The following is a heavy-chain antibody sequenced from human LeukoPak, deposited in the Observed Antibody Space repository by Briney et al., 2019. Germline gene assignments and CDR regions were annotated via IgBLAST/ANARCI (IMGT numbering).Heavy chain of an antibody. J-gene: IGHJ3*02. D-gene: IGHD3-3*01. Sequence: SETLSLACAVSGGSFNGNSWSWIRQSPGKGLEWIGEISFSGGVTYNPSLKSRVSISVDTSKNQFSLKVTSVTAADTAVYYCARDRGDFWSGYSRHAFDIWGQGTMVTVSS. V-gene: IGHV4-34*01. CDR2: ISFSGGV. CDR3: ARDRGDFWSGYSRHAFDI. CDR1: GGSFNGNS.